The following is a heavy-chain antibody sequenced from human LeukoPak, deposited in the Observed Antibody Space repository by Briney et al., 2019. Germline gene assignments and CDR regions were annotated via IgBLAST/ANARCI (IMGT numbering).Heavy chain of an antibody. CDR3: ARDNSPVFYAFDM. Sequence: PAETLSLTCTVSGGTISSYYWRWIRQPPGKGLEWIGYIYYRGGTNYNPSLKSRVTISLDTSKNQFSLRLSSVTAADTAVYYCARDNSPVFYAFDMWGQGTMVTVSS. D-gene: IGHD3-3*01. CDR1: GGTISSYY. J-gene: IGHJ3*02. V-gene: IGHV4-59*01. CDR2: IYYRGGT.